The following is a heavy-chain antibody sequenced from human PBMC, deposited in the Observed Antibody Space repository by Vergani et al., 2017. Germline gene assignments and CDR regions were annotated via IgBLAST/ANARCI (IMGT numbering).Heavy chain of an antibody. J-gene: IGHJ5*02. D-gene: IGHD2-15*01. CDR3: AREGYCRGGSGYSVPFDP. V-gene: IGHV3-48*02. CDR2: ISSSSSTI. Sequence: EVQLVESGGGLVQPGGSLRLSCAASGFTFSSYSMNWVRQAPGKGLAWVSYISSSSSTIYYAVSVKGRFTISRDNAKNSLYLQMNILRDEDTAVYYYAREGYCRGGSGYSVPFDPWGQGTLVTVSS. CDR1: GFTFSSYS.